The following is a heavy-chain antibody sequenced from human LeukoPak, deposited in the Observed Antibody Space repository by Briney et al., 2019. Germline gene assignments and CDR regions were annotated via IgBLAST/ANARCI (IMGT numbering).Heavy chain of an antibody. CDR3: AGSSSWYYFDY. Sequence: PSETLSLTCTVSGGSISSYYWSWIRQPPGKGLEWIGYIYYSGSTNYNPSLKSRVTISVDTSKNQFSLKLSSVIAADTAVYYCAGSSSWYYFDYWGQGTLVTVSS. J-gene: IGHJ4*02. CDR1: GGSISSYY. V-gene: IGHV4-59*01. CDR2: IYYSGST. D-gene: IGHD6-13*01.